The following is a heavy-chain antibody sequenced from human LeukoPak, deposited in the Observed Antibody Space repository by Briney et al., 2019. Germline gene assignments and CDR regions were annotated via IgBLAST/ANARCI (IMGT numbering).Heavy chain of an antibody. CDR3: ARVGILTGYYDF. CDR2: ISTYNGNT. D-gene: IGHD3-9*01. CDR1: GYTFNSNG. Sequence: ASVKVSCKASGYTFNSNGISWVRQAPGQGLEWMGWISTYNGNTNYAQKLQGRVTMTTDTSTSIAYMELRSLGSDDTAVYYCARVGILTGYYDFWGQGTLVTVSS. V-gene: IGHV1-18*01. J-gene: IGHJ4*02.